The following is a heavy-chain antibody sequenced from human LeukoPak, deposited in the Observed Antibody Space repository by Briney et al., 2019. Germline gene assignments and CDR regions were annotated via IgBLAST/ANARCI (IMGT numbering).Heavy chain of an antibody. Sequence: GGSLRLSCAASGFTFSSYSMNWVRQAPGKGLEWVSYISSSNSTIYYADSVKGRFTISRDNAKNSLYLQMNSLRAEDTAVYYCARATAPKYYDFWSGYLSHGMDVWGQGTTVTVSS. CDR2: ISSSNSTI. CDR3: ARATAPKYYDFWSGYLSHGMDV. D-gene: IGHD3-3*01. J-gene: IGHJ6*02. V-gene: IGHV3-48*01. CDR1: GFTFSSYS.